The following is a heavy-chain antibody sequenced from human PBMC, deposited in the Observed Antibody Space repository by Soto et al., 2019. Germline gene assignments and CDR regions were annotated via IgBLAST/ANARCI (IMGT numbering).Heavy chain of an antibody. V-gene: IGHV4-39*01. CDR3: ATQEVGGSYVYTFDP. CDR1: GGSITSSSYY. D-gene: IGHD1-26*01. CDR2: IYYSGST. Sequence: QLHLRESGPGLVKPSETLSLTCTVSGGSITSSSYYWCWIRQPPGKGLEWIGSIYYSGSTYYNPSIKSRVTISVDTSKNQFSLKLSSVTAADTAVYYCATQEVGGSYVYTFDPWGQGTLVTVSS. J-gene: IGHJ5*02.